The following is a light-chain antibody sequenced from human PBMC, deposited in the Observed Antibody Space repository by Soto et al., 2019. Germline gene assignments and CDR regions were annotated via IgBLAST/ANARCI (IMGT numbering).Light chain of an antibody. CDR2: GSS. J-gene: IGKJ1*01. Sequence: EIVMTQSPATLSVSPGERATLSCRASQSVSSNLAGYQQKPGQAPRLLIYGSSTRATGIPARFSGSGSGTEFTLAISRLQSEDFAVYDCQQYNNWPRAFGQGTKVEIK. CDR3: QQYNNWPRA. V-gene: IGKV3-15*01. CDR1: QSVSSN.